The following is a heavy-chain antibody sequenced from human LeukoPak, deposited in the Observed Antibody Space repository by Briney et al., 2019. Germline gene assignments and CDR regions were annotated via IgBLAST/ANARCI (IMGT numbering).Heavy chain of an antibody. J-gene: IGHJ6*03. CDR1: GYTFTSYG. Sequence: GASVKVSCRASGYTFTSYGISWVRQAPGQGLEWMGWISAYNGNTNYAQKLQGRVTMTTDTSTSTAYMELRSLRSDDTAVYYCARVVTIFGVVKRYYYYMDVWGKGTTVTVS. CDR2: ISAYNGNT. D-gene: IGHD3-3*01. CDR3: ARVVTIFGVVKRYYYYMDV. V-gene: IGHV1-18*01.